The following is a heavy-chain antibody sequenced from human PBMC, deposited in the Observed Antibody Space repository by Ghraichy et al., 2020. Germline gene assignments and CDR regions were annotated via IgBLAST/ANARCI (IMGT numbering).Heavy chain of an antibody. CDR3: AKATGITGTITY. V-gene: IGHV4-61*01. D-gene: IGHD1-7*01. CDR2: LYYSGRT. CDR1: GGSVSSGSYY. J-gene: IGHJ4*02. Sequence: GSLRLSCTVSGGSVSSGSYYWSWIRQPPGKGLEWIGYLYYSGRTNYNPSLKSRVTISVDTSKNQFSLKLSSVTAADTAVYYCAKATGITGTITYWGQGTLVTVSS.